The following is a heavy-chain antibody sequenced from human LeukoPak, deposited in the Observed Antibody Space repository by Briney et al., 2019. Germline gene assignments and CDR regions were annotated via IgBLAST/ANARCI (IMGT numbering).Heavy chain of an antibody. V-gene: IGHV3-30*18. Sequence: GGSLRLSCAASGLTFSSYGMHWVRQAPGKGLEWVAVISYDGSNKYYADSVKGRFTISRDNSKNTLYLQMNSLRAEDTAVYYCAKDQYGSWYYDSSGYPDYWGQGTLVTVSS. CDR2: ISYDGSNK. CDR3: AKDQYGSWYYDSSGYPDY. D-gene: IGHD3-22*01. J-gene: IGHJ4*02. CDR1: GLTFSSYG.